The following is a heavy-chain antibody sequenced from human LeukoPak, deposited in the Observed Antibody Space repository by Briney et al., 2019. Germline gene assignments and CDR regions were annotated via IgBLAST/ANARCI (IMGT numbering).Heavy chain of an antibody. CDR2: IKGDGSEK. D-gene: IGHD3-22*01. CDR3: ARDRGWRSSGYYLYYLDF. J-gene: IGHJ4*02. CDR1: GFTLSGYF. Sequence: GGSLRLSCAASGFTLSGYFMSWVRQAPGERLEWVASIKGDGSEKYYVDSVKGRFTISRDNAKNSLYLQMNSLRAEDTAVYYCARDRGWRSSGYYLYYLDFWGQGTLVTVSS. V-gene: IGHV3-7*01.